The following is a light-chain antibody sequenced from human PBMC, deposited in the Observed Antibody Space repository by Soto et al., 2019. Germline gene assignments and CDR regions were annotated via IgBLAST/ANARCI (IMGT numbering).Light chain of an antibody. Sequence: QSALTQPASVSGSPGQSITISCTGTSSDVGAYNYVSWYQQYPGKAPKLMIYEVSNRPSGVSNRFSGSKSGNTASLTISGLQAEDEADYYCCSYAGTYTWIFGGGTKLTVL. CDR3: CSYAGTYTWI. CDR1: SSDVGAYNY. V-gene: IGLV2-14*01. J-gene: IGLJ2*01. CDR2: EVS.